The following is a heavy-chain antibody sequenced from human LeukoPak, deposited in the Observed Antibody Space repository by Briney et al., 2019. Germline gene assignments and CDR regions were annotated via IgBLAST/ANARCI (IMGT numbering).Heavy chain of an antibody. CDR1: GFTFSSYG. V-gene: IGHV3-30*03. CDR3: AREYYDSSGYYYGY. CDR2: ISYDGSNK. D-gene: IGHD3-22*01. J-gene: IGHJ4*02. Sequence: PGGSLRLSCAASGFTFSSYGMHWVRQAPGKGLEWVAVISYDGSNKYYADSVKGRFTISRDNSKNTLYLQMNSLRAEDTAVYYCAREYYDSSGYYYGYWGQGTLVTASS.